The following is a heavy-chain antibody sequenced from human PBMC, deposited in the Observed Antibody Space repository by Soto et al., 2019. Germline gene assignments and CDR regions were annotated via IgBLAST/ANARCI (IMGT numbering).Heavy chain of an antibody. Sequence: SETLSLTCTVSGGSISSGGYYWSCIRPHLGKGLEWIGYIYYSGSTYYNPSLKIRVTISVDTSKTKFSLKLSSVNAAEKAVDYWARGYSGYGYGMEVWGQGPTVT. V-gene: IGHV4-31*03. CDR1: GGSISSGGYY. J-gene: IGHJ6*02. CDR2: IYYSGST. CDR3: ARGYSGYGYGMEV. D-gene: IGHD5-12*01.